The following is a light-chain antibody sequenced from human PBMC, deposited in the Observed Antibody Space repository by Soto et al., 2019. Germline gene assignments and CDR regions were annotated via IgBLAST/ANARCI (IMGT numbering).Light chain of an antibody. CDR2: GAS. CDR3: QQYAISQIT. CDR1: QSVSSNY. V-gene: IGKV3-20*01. J-gene: IGKJ5*01. Sequence: EIVLTQSPGTLSLSPGEKATLSCRASQSVSSNYLAWYQQKPGQAPRLIIYGASSRATGNPDRFSGSGSGTDFTLTINRLEPEDFAEYYCQQYAISQITFGHGTRLEIK.